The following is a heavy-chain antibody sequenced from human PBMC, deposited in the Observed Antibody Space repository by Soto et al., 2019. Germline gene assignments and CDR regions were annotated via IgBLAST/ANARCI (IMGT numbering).Heavy chain of an antibody. V-gene: IGHV4-34*01. J-gene: IGHJ4*02. CDR2: INHSGST. CDR1: GGSFIGYY. Sequence: ASETLSLTCAVYGGSFIGYYWSWIRQPPGKGLEWIGEINHSGSTNYNPSLKSRVTISVDTSKNQFSLKLSSVTAADTAVYYCARVGQKDYWGQGTLVTVSS. CDR3: ARVGQKDY.